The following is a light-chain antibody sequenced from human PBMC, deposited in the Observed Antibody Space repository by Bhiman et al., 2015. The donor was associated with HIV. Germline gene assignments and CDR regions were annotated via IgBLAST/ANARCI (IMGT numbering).Light chain of an antibody. CDR2: EGD. Sequence: FMLTQPHSVSESPGKTVTISCTRSSGSIASNYVQWYQQRPGSSPTTVIYEGDQRPSGVPDRFSGSKSGTSASLAITGLQAEDEADYYCQSYDNSLSGTYWVFGGGTKLTVL. CDR3: QSYDNSLSGTYWV. J-gene: IGLJ3*02. V-gene: IGLV6-57*01. CDR1: SGSIASNY.